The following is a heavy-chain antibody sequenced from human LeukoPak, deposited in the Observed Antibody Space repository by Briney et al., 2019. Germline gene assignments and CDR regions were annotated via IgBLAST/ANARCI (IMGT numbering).Heavy chain of an antibody. Sequence: GGTLRPSCAASGITFSSYGMSWVRQAPGKGLEWVSSISSTGGTTYYADSVKGRFTISRDNSKNTLYLQMNSLRAEDTAIYYCAKDLSSGTGRGFDYWGQGTLVSVSS. CDR1: GITFSSYG. CDR3: AKDLSSGTGRGFDY. V-gene: IGHV3-23*01. CDR2: ISSTGGTT. D-gene: IGHD3/OR15-3a*01. J-gene: IGHJ4*02.